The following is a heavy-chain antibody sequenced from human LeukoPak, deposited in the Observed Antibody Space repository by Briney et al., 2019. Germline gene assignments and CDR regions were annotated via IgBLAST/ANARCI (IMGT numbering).Heavy chain of an antibody. CDR1: GGSISSYY. Sequence: SETLSLTCTVSGGSISSYYWSWIRQPAGKGLEWIGSIYYSGSTYYNPSLKSRVTISVDTSKNQFSLKLSSVTAADTAVYYCARQATVTRTGVWFDPWGQGTLVTVSS. D-gene: IGHD4-17*01. CDR3: ARQATVTRTGVWFDP. V-gene: IGHV4-59*05. CDR2: IYYSGST. J-gene: IGHJ5*02.